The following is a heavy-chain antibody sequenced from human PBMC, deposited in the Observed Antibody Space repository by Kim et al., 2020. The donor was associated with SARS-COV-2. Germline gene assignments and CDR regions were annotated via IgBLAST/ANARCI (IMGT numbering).Heavy chain of an antibody. V-gene: IGHV1-3*04. Sequence: ASVKVSCKASGYTFSNNGIDWVRQAPGQRLEWMGWINIADGNTEYSEKFYDRLTITRDTSASASYLELSRLTSEDSGVYYCARGGPFSGSGSPFDYWGQG. CDR3: ARGGPFSGSGSPFDY. CDR2: INIADGNT. D-gene: IGHD3-10*01. CDR1: GYTFSNNG. J-gene: IGHJ4*02.